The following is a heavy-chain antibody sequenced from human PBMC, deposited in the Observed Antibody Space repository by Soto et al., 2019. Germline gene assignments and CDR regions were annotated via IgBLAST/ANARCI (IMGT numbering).Heavy chain of an antibody. V-gene: IGHV3-15*01. J-gene: IGHJ5*02. CDR3: TTLYFRSRYSSGYFA. Sequence: GGSLRLSCAASGFTFSNAWMSWVRQAPGKGLEWVGRIKSKTDGGTTDYAAPVKGRFTISRDDSKNTLYLQMNSLKTEDTAVYYCTTLYFRSRYSSGYFAWGQGTLVTVSS. CDR2: IKSKTDGGTT. D-gene: IGHD3-22*01. CDR1: GFTFSNAW.